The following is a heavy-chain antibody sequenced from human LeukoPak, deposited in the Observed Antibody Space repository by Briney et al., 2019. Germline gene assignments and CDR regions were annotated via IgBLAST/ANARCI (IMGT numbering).Heavy chain of an antibody. CDR2: VTSSSRTM. D-gene: IGHD2-15*01. CDR3: ARDLIGGNAYDY. J-gene: IGHJ4*02. Sequence: PGGSLRLSCAASGFTFSSYSMNWVRQAPGKGPEWIAYVTSSSRTMYYADSVKGRFTISRDNAKSSLYLQLDSLRAEDTAVYYCARDLIGGNAYDYWGQGALVTVSS. V-gene: IGHV3-48*01. CDR1: GFTFSSYS.